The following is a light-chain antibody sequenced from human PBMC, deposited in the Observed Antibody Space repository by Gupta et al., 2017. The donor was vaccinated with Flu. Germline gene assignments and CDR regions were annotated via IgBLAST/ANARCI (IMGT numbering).Light chain of an antibody. J-gene: IGLJ3*02. CDR1: SSDVGGYNY. CDR3: SSYTSSRTVV. V-gene: IGLV2-14*01. CDR2: EVT. Sequence: SITIPCTGTSSDVGGYNYVSWYQQHPRKAPKLWMYEVTKRPSGVSNRFSGFKSGNTASLTISGLQAGDEADYYCSSYTSSRTVVFGGGTRLTVL.